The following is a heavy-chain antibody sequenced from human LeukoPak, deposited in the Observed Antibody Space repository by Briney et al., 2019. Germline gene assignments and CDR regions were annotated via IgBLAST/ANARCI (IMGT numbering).Heavy chain of an antibody. CDR2: MNPNSGNT. Sequence: ASVKVSCKASGYTFTSYDINWVRQATGQGLEWMGWMNPNSGNTGYAQKFQGRVTITRNTSISTAYMELSSLRSEDTAVYYCARDRPYNWNDVPWFDPWGQGTLVTVSS. V-gene: IGHV1-8*03. J-gene: IGHJ5*02. CDR1: GYTFTSYD. D-gene: IGHD1-20*01. CDR3: ARDRPYNWNDVPWFDP.